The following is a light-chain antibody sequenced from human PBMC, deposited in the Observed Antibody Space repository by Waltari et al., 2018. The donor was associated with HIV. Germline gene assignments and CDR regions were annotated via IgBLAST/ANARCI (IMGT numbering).Light chain of an antibody. J-gene: IGLJ2*01. CDR3: QAWDSSSAVV. CDR1: NLGDPY. V-gene: IGLV3-1*01. CDR2: QSS. Sequence: SYELTQSPSVSVSPGHTASTTRSCHNLGDPYVSWYQQKPGQSPVLVIYQSSKRPSEIPERFSGSNSGDTATLTISGTQAVDEADYYCQAWDSSSAVVFGGGTKLTVL.